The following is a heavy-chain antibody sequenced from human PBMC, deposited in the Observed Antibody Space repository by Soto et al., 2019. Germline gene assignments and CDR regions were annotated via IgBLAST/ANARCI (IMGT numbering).Heavy chain of an antibody. Sequence: PLSHTCTVSGGSIRSGGYYLRWIRQHPGKGLEWIGYIYYSGSTYYNPSLKGRVTISVDTSKNQFSLKLSSVTAADTAVYYCARGGHFDWSLGWGQGTLVTVSS. CDR3: ARGGHFDWSLG. CDR1: GGSIRSGGYY. V-gene: IGHV4-31*03. J-gene: IGHJ4*02. D-gene: IGHD3-9*01. CDR2: IYYSGST.